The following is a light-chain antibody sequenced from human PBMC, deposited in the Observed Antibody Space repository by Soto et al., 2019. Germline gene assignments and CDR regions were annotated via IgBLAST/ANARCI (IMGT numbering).Light chain of an antibody. CDR3: QHYNNWPGT. Sequence: EIVMTQSPATLSVSPGERATLSCRASQSVSSNLAGYQQKPGQGPRLLIYGASTRATGITARFSGSGSGTEFTLAISSLQSEDLAAYYCQHYNNWPGTFGQGTKV. V-gene: IGKV3-15*01. CDR2: GAS. J-gene: IGKJ1*01. CDR1: QSVSSN.